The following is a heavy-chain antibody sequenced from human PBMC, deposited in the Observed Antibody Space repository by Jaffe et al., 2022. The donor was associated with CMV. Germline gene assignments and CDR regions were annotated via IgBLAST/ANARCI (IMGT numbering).Heavy chain of an antibody. CDR2: IYYSGST. J-gene: IGHJ4*02. CDR1: GGSISSGGYY. Sequence: QVQLQESGPGLVKPSQTLSLTCTVSGGSISSGGYYWSWIRQHPGKGLEWIGYIYYSGSTYYNPSLKSRVTISVDTSKNQFSLKLSSVTAADTAVYYCARDRLPRGDYYFDYWGQGTLVTVSS. D-gene: IGHD2-21*02. V-gene: IGHV4-31*03. CDR3: ARDRLPRGDYYFDY.